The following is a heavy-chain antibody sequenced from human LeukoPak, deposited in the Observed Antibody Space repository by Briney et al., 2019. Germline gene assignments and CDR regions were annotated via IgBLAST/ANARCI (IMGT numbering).Heavy chain of an antibody. V-gene: IGHV3-23*01. CDR2: IIGSGAA. Sequence: GGSLRLSCAASGFIITTYAMAWARQAPGKGLEWVAGIIGSGAAFYSDSVKGRFTISKDNSKKMVYLQMNSLRVEDTATYYCAKDLHYNDGKWEFDPWGQGTLVTVSS. D-gene: IGHD5-24*01. J-gene: IGHJ5*02. CDR1: GFIITTYA. CDR3: AKDLHYNDGKWEFDP.